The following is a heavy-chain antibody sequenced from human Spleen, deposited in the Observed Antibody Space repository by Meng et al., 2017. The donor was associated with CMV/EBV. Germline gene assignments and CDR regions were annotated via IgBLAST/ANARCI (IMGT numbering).Heavy chain of an antibody. J-gene: IGHJ6*02. D-gene: IGHD2-2*01. V-gene: IGHV3-69-1*01. CDR2: ITSSSHL. Sequence: GESLKISYPASGFTFSNTWMSWVRQAPGKGLEWVSSITSSSHLTYADSVQGRFTISRDNAKSSLYLQMNSLRAEDTAVYYCARESSSSHALDVWGQGTTVTVSS. CDR3: ARESSSSHALDV. CDR1: GFTFSNTW.